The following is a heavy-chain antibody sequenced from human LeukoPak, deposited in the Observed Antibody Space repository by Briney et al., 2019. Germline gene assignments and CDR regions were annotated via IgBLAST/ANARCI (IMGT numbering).Heavy chain of an antibody. J-gene: IGHJ3*02. CDR1: GYNFTTYW. CDR2: IYPGDSDT. Sequence: GESLKISCKDSGYNFTTYWIGWVRPMPGKGLEWMGTIYPGDSDTRYSPSFQGQVTFSADKSISTAYLQWSSLKASDTAMYYCARPYSGSHDAFDIWGQGTMVTVSS. V-gene: IGHV5-51*01. CDR3: ARPYSGSHDAFDI. D-gene: IGHD1-26*01.